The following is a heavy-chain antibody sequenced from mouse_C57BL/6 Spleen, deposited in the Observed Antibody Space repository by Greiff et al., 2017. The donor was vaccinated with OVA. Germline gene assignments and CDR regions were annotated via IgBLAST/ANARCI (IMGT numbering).Heavy chain of an antibody. CDR2: IYPSDSET. Sequence: QVQLKQPGAELVRPGSSVKLSCKASGYTFTSYWMDWVKQRPGQGLEWIGNIYPSDSETHYNQKFKDKATLTVDKSSSTAYMQLSSLTSEDSAVYYCARGDYYYGSSFYSYFDVWGTGTTVTVSS. V-gene: IGHV1-61*01. CDR1: GYTFTSYW. D-gene: IGHD1-1*01. CDR3: ARGDYYYGSSFYSYFDV. J-gene: IGHJ1*03.